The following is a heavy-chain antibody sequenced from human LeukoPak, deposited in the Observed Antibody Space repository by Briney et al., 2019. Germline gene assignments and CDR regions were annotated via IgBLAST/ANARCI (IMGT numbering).Heavy chain of an antibody. Sequence: GGSLRLSCAVSGFTFSSYWMHWVRQAPGKGLVWVSRIKTDGSVTTYADSVKGRFTISRDNAKNTLYLQMNSLRAEDTAVYYCARVPSSYWYNFDYWGQGTLVTVSS. CDR3: ARVPSSYWYNFDY. J-gene: IGHJ4*02. CDR2: IKTDGSVT. V-gene: IGHV3-74*03. D-gene: IGHD6-13*01. CDR1: GFTFSSYW.